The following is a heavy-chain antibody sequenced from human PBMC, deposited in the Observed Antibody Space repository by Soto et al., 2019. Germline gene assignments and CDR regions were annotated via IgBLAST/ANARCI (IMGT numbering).Heavy chain of an antibody. CDR1: GFTFSSYA. CDR3: AKGGAITIFGVAKFDY. CDR2: ISGRGGST. Sequence: EVQLLESGGGLVQPGGSLRLSCAASGFTFSSYAMSWVRQAPGKGLEWVSAISGRGGSTYYADSVKGRFTISRDNSKNTLYLQMNSLRAEDTAVYYCAKGGAITIFGVAKFDYWGQGTLVTVSS. V-gene: IGHV3-23*01. J-gene: IGHJ4*02. D-gene: IGHD3-3*01.